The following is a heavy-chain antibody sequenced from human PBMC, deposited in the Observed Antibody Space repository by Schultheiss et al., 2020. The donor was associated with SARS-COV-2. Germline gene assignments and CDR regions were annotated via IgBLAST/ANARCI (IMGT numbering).Heavy chain of an antibody. J-gene: IGHJ4*02. Sequence: GGSLRLSCAASGFTFSSYSMNWVRQAPGKGLEWVSSISSSSSYIYYADSVKGRFTISRDNAKNSLYLQMNSLRAEDTAVYYCAKLERSSWSNAFDYWGQGAVVTVSS. CDR3: AKLERSSWSNAFDY. V-gene: IGHV3-21*04. D-gene: IGHD6-13*01. CDR2: ISSSSSYI. CDR1: GFTFSSYS.